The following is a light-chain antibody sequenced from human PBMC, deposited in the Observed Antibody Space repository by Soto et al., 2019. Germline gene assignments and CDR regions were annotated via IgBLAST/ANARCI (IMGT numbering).Light chain of an antibody. Sequence: EIVLTQSPATLSVSPGERVTLSCRASQSVDINLAWYQQKPGQAPRLLIYGASTRATDMPGRFSGRGAGAEFTLTISSLQSEDFAVYYCQQYRSWPRTVGQGTKVDI. J-gene: IGKJ1*01. CDR1: QSVDIN. CDR2: GAS. CDR3: QQYRSWPRT. V-gene: IGKV3-15*01.